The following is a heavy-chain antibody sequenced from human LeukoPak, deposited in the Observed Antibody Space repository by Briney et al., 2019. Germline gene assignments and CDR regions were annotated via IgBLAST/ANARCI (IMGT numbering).Heavy chain of an antibody. CDR2: IYYTGST. CDR1: GGSISGYY. D-gene: IGHD3-22*01. V-gene: IGHV4-59*01. J-gene: IGHJ4*02. CDR3: ARFSIYSGSRVHYLDY. Sequence: PSETLSLPCTVSGGSISGYYWSWIRQSPGKGLESIGFIYYTGSTNYNPSLNSRVTISLDTSKNQFSLRLNSVTAADTAVYYCARFSIYSGSRVHYLDYWGQGTLVSVSS.